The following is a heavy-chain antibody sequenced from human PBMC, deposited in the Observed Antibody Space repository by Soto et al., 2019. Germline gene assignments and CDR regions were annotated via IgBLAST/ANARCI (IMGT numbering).Heavy chain of an antibody. J-gene: IGHJ4*02. Sequence: SETLSLTCTVSGDSISSGDYYWSWLRQPPGKGLEWIGCIYYSGNTNYNPSLKSRVSMSVDTSKNQFSLKLSSVTAADTAVYYCARLPYSPYYYDSSGYYVRSYYFDYWGQGTLVTVSS. CDR3: ARLPYSPYYYDSSGYYVRSYYFDY. CDR1: GDSISSGDYY. V-gene: IGHV4-61*08. CDR2: IYYSGNT. D-gene: IGHD3-22*01.